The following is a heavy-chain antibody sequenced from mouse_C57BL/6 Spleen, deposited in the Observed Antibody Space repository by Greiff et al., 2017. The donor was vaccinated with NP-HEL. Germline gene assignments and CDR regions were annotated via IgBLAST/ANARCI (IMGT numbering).Heavy chain of an antibody. CDR3: ARNYYGSSYWYFDV. Sequence: VNLVESGPGLVAPSQSLSITCTVSGFSLTSYGVDWVRQSPGKGLEWLGVIWGVGSTNYNSALKSRLSISKDNSKSQVFLKMNSLQTDDTAMYYCARNYYGSSYWYFDVWGTGTTVTVSS. D-gene: IGHD1-1*01. CDR2: IWGVGST. V-gene: IGHV2-6*01. J-gene: IGHJ1*03. CDR1: GFSLTSYG.